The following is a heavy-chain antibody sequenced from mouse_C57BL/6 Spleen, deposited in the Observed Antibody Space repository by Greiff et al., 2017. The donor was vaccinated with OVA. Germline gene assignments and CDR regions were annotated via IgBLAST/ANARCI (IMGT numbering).Heavy chain of an antibody. CDR2: IDPSDSYT. D-gene: IGHD2-2*01. CDR3: ARDGNRGYGYAMDY. J-gene: IGHJ4*01. CDR1: GYTFTSYW. V-gene: IGHV1-69*01. Sequence: QVQLQQPGAELVMPGASVKLSCKASGYTFTSYWMHWVKQRPGQGLEWIGEIDPSDSYTNYNQKFKGKSTLTVDKSSSTAYMQLSSLTSEDSAVYYCARDGNRGYGYAMDYWGQGTSVTVAS.